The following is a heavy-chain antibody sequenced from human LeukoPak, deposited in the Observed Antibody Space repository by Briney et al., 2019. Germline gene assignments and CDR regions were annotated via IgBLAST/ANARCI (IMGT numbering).Heavy chain of an antibody. CDR2: ISSSATYT. CDR3: AKAGAVVVVAAKYFDY. D-gene: IGHD2-15*01. Sequence: GGSLRLSCAASGFTFGSSGMSWVRQAPGKGLEWVAGISSSATYTYYADSVKGRFTISRDNSKNTLYLQMNSLRAEDTAVYYCAKAGAVVVVAAKYFDYWGQGTLVTVSS. V-gene: IGHV3-23*01. CDR1: GFTFGSSG. J-gene: IGHJ4*02.